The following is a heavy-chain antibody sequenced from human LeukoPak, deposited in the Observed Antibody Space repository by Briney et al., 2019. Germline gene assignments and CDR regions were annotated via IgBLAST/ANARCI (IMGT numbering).Heavy chain of an antibody. CDR2: IIPIFGPA. CDR3: ARDTGDYVIDY. Sequence: EASVKVSCKASGGTFSSYAISWVRQAPGQGLEWMGGIIPIFGPANYAQKFQGRVTITADESTSTAYMELSSLRSEDTAVYYCARDTGDYVIDYWGQGTLVTVSS. V-gene: IGHV1-69*01. J-gene: IGHJ4*02. CDR1: GGTFSSYA. D-gene: IGHD4-17*01.